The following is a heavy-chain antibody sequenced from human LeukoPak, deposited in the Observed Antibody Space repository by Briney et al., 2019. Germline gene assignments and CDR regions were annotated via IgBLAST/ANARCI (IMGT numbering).Heavy chain of an antibody. Sequence: PGGSLRLSCAASGFTFSNYGMSWVRQAPGKGLEWVSAISGSGSSTFYADSVKGRFTISRDNSKNTLYLQMNTLRAEDTAIYYCARGITMVRGVIRHYYYYYMDVWGKGTTVTISS. J-gene: IGHJ6*03. CDR1: GFTFSNYG. CDR2: ISGSGSST. D-gene: IGHD3-10*01. CDR3: ARGITMVRGVIRHYYYYYMDV. V-gene: IGHV3-23*01.